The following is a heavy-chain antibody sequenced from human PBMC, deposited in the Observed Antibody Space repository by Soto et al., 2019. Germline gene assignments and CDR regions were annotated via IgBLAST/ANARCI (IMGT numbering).Heavy chain of an antibody. V-gene: IGHV4-31*03. J-gene: IGHJ5*02. D-gene: IGHD6-19*01. CDR1: GGSINSGAYY. CDR2: IYHSGST. CDR3: ARAFDALIVVPGLNWFDP. Sequence: SETLSLTCTVAGGSINSGAYYWSWIRQHPGKGLEWIGYIYHSGSTYYNPSLKSRVTISVDRSKNQFSLKLSSVTAADTAVYYCARAFDALIVVPGLNWFDPWGQGTLVTVSS.